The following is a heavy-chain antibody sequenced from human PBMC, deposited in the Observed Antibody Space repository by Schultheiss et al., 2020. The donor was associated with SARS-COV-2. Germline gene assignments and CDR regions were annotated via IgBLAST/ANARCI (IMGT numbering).Heavy chain of an antibody. Sequence: SETLSLTCAVYGGSFSGYYWSWIRQPPGKGLEWIGEINHSGSTNYNPSLKSRVTISVDTSKHQFSLRLRSATAADTAVYYCASSKGRGAFDIWGQGTMVTVSS. CDR1: GGSFSGYY. D-gene: IGHD3-10*01. V-gene: IGHV4-34*01. CDR3: ASSKGRGAFDI. J-gene: IGHJ3*02. CDR2: INHSGST.